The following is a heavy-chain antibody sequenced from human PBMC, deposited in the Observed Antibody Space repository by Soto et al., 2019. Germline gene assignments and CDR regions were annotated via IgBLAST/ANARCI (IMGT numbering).Heavy chain of an antibody. V-gene: IGHV3-7*01. CDR2: INYDGTEK. D-gene: IGHD3-10*01. CDR1: GFTFSDFW. CDR3: ARPTGNGWFEDDH. J-gene: IGHJ4*02. Sequence: EVQLAESGGDLVQPGGSLRLSCAASGFTFSDFWMSWVRQGPGKRLEWVANINYDGTEKYYVDSVRGRFSISRDNAKNSLYLQMNGLRPEDTAMYYCARPTGNGWFEDDHWGQGSLVTVSS.